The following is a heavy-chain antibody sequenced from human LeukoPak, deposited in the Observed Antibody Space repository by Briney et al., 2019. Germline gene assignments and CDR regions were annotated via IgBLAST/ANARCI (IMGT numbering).Heavy chain of an antibody. Sequence: GGSLRLSCTASGFIFNNHAMHWVRQAPGKGLQWVAYIWRDKSNSFYADSVRGRFTISRDDSRKTVSLQMERLTAEDTAIYYCAKDAQRGLDYSNSLEYWGQGALVTVAS. CDR3: AKDAQRGLDYSNSLEY. CDR2: IWRDKSNS. D-gene: IGHD4-11*01. CDR1: GFIFNNHA. J-gene: IGHJ4*02. V-gene: IGHV3-30*02.